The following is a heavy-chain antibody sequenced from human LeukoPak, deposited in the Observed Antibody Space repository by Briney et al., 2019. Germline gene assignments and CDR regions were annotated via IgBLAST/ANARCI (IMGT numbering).Heavy chain of an antibody. V-gene: IGHV1-3*01. CDR3: ARTYSSGRRYYYYYGMDV. J-gene: IGHJ6*02. Sequence: ASVKVSCKASGYTFTSYAMHWVRQAPGQRLEWMGWINAGNGNTKYSQKFQGRVTITRDTSASTAYMELSSLRSEDTAVYYCARTYSSGRRYYYYYGMDVWGQGTLVTVSS. CDR1: GYTFTSYA. D-gene: IGHD6-19*01. CDR2: INAGNGNT.